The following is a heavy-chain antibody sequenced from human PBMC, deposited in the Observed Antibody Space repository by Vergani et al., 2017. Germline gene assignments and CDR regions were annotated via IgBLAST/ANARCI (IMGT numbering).Heavy chain of an antibody. J-gene: IGHJ4*02. V-gene: IGHV4-59*01. CDR2: VEDSGYF. Sequence: QVQLQESGPGLVRPSETLSLTCTVFGGPLSGYYWNWIRQTPGEGLEWIGYVEDSGYFNYNPSLKTRVSMSSDTSNNQFSLMLSSVTVADTAVYYCARSIVSRNPPDYFDNWGQGTLVTVSS. CDR1: GGPLSGYY. CDR3: ARSIVSRNPPDYFDN. D-gene: IGHD1-14*01.